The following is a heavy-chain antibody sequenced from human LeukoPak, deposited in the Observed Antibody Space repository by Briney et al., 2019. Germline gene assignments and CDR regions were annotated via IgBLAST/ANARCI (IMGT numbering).Heavy chain of an antibody. CDR2: IYYSGST. CDR1: GDSISTYY. V-gene: IGHV4-59*08. Sequence: SETLSLTCTVSGDSISTYYWSWIRQPPGKGLEWIGYIYYSGSTNYNPSLKSRVTISVDTSKNQFSLKLSPVTAADTAVYYCARLHDGYRYGADYWGQGTLVTAS. J-gene: IGHJ4*02. CDR3: ARLHDGYRYGADY. D-gene: IGHD5-18*01.